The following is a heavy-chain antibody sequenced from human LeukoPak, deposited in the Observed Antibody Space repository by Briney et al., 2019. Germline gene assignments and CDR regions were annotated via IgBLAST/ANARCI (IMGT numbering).Heavy chain of an antibody. D-gene: IGHD3-22*01. CDR1: GGSISSGDYY. V-gene: IGHV4-30-4*01. Sequence: ASETLSLTCTVSGGSISSGDYYWSWIRQPPGKGLEWIGYIYYSGSTYYNPSLKSRVTISVDTSKNQFSLKLSSVTAADTAVYYCARGAYDSSGYYYVGEGYYFDYWAQGTLVTVSS. CDR2: IYYSGST. CDR3: ARGAYDSSGYYYVGEGYYFDY. J-gene: IGHJ4*02.